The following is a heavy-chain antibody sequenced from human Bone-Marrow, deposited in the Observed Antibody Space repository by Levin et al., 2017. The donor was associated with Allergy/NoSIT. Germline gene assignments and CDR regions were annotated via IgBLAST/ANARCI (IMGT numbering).Heavy chain of an antibody. CDR1: GFSLSNNGEG. J-gene: IGHJ3*02. D-gene: IGHD3-22*01. V-gene: IGHV2-5*02. CDR3: AHMLSGFYSVTATRDSFDI. CDR2: IYWDDDK. Sequence: SGPTLVKPTQTLTLTCTFSGFSLSNNGEGVGWIRQPPGKALEWLALIYWDDDKQFSPSLKSRLTITKDTSKNEVVLTMTNMDPVDTGIYYCAHMLSGFYSVTATRDSFDIWGQGTVVIVSS.